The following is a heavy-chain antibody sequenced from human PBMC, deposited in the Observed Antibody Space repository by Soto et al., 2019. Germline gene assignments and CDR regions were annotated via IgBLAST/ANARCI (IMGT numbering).Heavy chain of an antibody. D-gene: IGHD1-26*01. V-gene: IGHV3-74*01. J-gene: IGHJ6*02. Sequence: PGGSLRLSCAASGFTFSSYWMHWVRQAPGKGLVWVSRINSDGSSTSYADSVKGRFTTSRDNAKNTLYLQMNSLGAEDTAVYYCARDFVVGGPTINYYYGMDVWGQGTTVTVSS. CDR1: GFTFSSYW. CDR2: INSDGSST. CDR3: ARDFVVGGPTINYYYGMDV.